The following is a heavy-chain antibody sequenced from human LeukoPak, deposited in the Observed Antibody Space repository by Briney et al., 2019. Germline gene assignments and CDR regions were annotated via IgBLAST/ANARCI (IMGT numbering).Heavy chain of an antibody. D-gene: IGHD3-3*01. CDR1: GGSMSRYY. Sequence: SETLSLTCTVSGGSMSRYYWRWIRQPPGEALEWMGYIYYSGSTNHHPPLESRVPISVDTSKSQFSLKLSSVTAADTAVYYCARGTPYYDFWSGLAADYWGQGTLVTVSS. CDR3: ARGTPYYDFWSGLAADY. CDR2: IYYSGST. V-gene: IGHV4-59*01. J-gene: IGHJ4*02.